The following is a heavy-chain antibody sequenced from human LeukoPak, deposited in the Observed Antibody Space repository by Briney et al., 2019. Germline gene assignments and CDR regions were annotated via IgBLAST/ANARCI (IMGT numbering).Heavy chain of an antibody. Sequence: GGSLRLSCAASGFTFNDYWMHWVRQAPGKGLVWVSHINNDGSITNYADSVKARFTVSRDNAKSTVFLQMNSLRVEDTAVYYCARGPPGFRVGDYWGQGTLVTVSS. CDR1: GFTFNDYW. CDR2: INNDGSIT. J-gene: IGHJ4*02. D-gene: IGHD1-1*01. V-gene: IGHV3-74*01. CDR3: ARGPPGFRVGDY.